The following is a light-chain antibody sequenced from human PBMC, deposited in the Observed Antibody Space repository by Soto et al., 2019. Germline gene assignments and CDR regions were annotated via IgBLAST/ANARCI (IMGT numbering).Light chain of an antibody. Sequence: DIQMTQSPSTLPASVGDRVTITCRASQSIDRWLAWYQQRPGKAPKILIYHASSLETGVPSRFSGSGSGTEFTLTISSPQSEDFAVYYCQQYNNWPQTFGQGTKVDIK. CDR3: QQYNNWPQT. J-gene: IGKJ1*01. CDR2: HAS. CDR1: QSIDRW. V-gene: IGKV1-5*01.